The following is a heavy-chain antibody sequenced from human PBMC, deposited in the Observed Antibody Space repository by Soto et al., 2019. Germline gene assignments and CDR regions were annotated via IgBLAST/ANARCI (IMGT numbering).Heavy chain of an antibody. V-gene: IGHV1-3*05. Sequence: QVQLVQSGAEEKKPGASVKVSCKASGYTFTSYAMHWVRQAPGQRLEWMGWINAGNGNTKYSQKFQGRVTMTRDTAASKAYMELSSVGSEDTAVYYGAREVRGYGYGLRDAFDIWRQGTMVTVSS. CDR3: AREVRGYGYGLRDAFDI. D-gene: IGHD5-18*01. CDR1: GYTFTSYA. CDR2: INAGNGNT. J-gene: IGHJ3*02.